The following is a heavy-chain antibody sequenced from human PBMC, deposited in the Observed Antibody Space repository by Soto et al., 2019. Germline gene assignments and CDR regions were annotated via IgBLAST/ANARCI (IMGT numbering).Heavy chain of an antibody. V-gene: IGHV2-5*02. D-gene: IGHD6-13*01. Sequence: QITLKESGPALVKPTQTLTLTCTFSGFSLSTSTLGVGWIRQPPGKALEWLALIYWGDDKRYSPSLKGRLTITKDTSKNQVVLKMTTMDPVDTATYYCAHRSRAYTSSWAIFDYWGQGTLVTVSS. CDR2: IYWGDDK. J-gene: IGHJ4*02. CDR1: GFSLSTSTLG. CDR3: AHRSRAYTSSWAIFDY.